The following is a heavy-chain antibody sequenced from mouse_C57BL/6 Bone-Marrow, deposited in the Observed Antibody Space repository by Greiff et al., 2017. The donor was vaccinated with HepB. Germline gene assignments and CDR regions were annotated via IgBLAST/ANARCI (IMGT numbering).Heavy chain of an antibody. CDR3: ARGFHFDY. V-gene: IGHV1-63*01. CDR1: GYTFTNYW. Sequence: VQLQQSGAELVRPGPSVKMSCKASGYTFTNYWIGWAKQRPGHGLEWIGDIYPGGGYTNYNEKFKGKATLTADKSSSTAYMQFSSLTSEDSAIYYCARGFHFDYWGQGTTLTVSS. J-gene: IGHJ2*01. CDR2: IYPGGGYT.